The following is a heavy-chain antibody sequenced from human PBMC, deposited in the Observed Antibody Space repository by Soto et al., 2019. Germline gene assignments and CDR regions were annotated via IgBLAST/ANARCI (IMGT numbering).Heavy chain of an antibody. D-gene: IGHD5-18*01. V-gene: IGHV3-23*01. CDR2: ISGSGGST. J-gene: IGHJ6*02. CDR3: AKEIVDTAMVTYYYYGMDV. CDR1: GFTFSSYA. Sequence: EVQLLESGGGLVQPGGSLRLSCAASGFTFSSYAMSWVRQAPGKGLEWVSAISGSGGSTYYADSVKGRFTISRDNSKNTLYLQMNSLRAEDTAVYYCAKEIVDTAMVTYYYYGMDVWGQGTTVTVSS.